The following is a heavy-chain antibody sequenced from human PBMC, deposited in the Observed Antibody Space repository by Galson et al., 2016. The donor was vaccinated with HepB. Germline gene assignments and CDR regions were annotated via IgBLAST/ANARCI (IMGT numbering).Heavy chain of an antibody. CDR1: RFTFSRNA. D-gene: IGHD4-17*01. CDR3: ARDPYGKDEAFDI. CDR2: ISYDGRDK. J-gene: IGHJ3*02. Sequence: SLRLSCAASRFTFSRNAMHWVRQAPGKGLDWVAAISYDGRDKYYADSVKGRFTISRDNSRNTVYLAMNSLRPEDTAVYYCARDPYGKDEAFDIWGQGTLVSVSS. V-gene: IGHV3-30-3*01.